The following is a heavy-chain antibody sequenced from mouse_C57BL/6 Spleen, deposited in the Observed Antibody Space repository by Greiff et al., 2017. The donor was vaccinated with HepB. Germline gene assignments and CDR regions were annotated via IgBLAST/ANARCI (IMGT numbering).Heavy chain of an antibody. Sequence: VQLKESGPGLVKPSQSLSLTCSVTGYSITSGYYWNWIRQFPGNKLEWMGYISYDGSNNYNPSLKNRISITRDTSKNQFFLKLNSVTTEDTATYYCATGSSYGYWGQGTTLTVSS. CDR1: GYSITSGYY. V-gene: IGHV3-6*01. CDR3: ATGSSYGY. J-gene: IGHJ2*01. CDR2: ISYDGSN. D-gene: IGHD1-1*01.